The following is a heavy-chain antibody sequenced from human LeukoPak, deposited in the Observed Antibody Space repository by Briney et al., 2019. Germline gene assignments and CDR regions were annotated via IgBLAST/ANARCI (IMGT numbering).Heavy chain of an antibody. Sequence: ASVKVSCKASGYTFTSYDINWVRQATGQGLEWMGWMNPNSGNTGYAQKFQGRVTITRNTSISTAYMELSSLRSEDTAVYCCARVYYDFWSGYSFDYWGQGTLVTVSS. CDR3: ARVYYDFWSGYSFDY. V-gene: IGHV1-8*03. D-gene: IGHD3-3*01. CDR2: MNPNSGNT. CDR1: GYTFTSYD. J-gene: IGHJ4*02.